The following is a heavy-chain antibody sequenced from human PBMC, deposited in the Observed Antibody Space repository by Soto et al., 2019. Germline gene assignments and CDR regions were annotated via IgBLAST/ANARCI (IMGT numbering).Heavy chain of an antibody. J-gene: IGHJ3*02. D-gene: IGHD2-21*01. CDR2: IYYSGTT. CDR3: ARETVRGKDSEAFDM. Sequence: QLQLQESGPGLVKPSQTLSLTCTVSGGSINTGGCYWSWIRQQPGRGLEWIGYIYYSGTTNYNPSLESPLTVSLDTSKNQFSLKVFSVTAADTVVYYCARETVRGKDSEAFDMWGQGTMVTVSS. V-gene: IGHV4-31*01. CDR1: GGSINTGGCY.